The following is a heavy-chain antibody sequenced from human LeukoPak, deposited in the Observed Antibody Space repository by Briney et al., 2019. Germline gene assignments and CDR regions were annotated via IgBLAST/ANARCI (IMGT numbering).Heavy chain of an antibody. J-gene: IGHJ6*02. CDR1: GFTFSTYS. D-gene: IGHD2-21*01. CDR3: ARNCGRGLYYDMGG. CDR2: ISSGSSTI. V-gene: IGHV3-48*01. Sequence: PGGSLRLSCAASGFTFSTYSMNWVRQAPGKGLEWVSYISSGSSTIYYADSVKGRFTISRDNAKNSLYLQMNSLRAEDTAVYYCARNCGRGLYYDMGGWGQGTTVTVSS.